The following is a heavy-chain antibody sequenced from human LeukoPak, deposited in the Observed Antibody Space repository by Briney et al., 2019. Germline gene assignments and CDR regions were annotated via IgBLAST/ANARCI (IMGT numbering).Heavy chain of an antibody. CDR2: ISGSGGST. Sequence: PGGSLRLSCAASGFTFSSYAMSWVRQAPGKGLEWVSAISGSGGSTYYAASVKGRFTIARDNSGNTLFLHLDNLRVEDTAIYYCARRGGSSWSAFDYWGQGTLVTVSS. J-gene: IGHJ4*02. CDR3: ARRGGSSWSAFDY. CDR1: GFTFSSYA. D-gene: IGHD6-13*01. V-gene: IGHV3-23*01.